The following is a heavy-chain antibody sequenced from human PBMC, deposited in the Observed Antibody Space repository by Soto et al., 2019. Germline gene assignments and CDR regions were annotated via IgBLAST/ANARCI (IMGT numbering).Heavy chain of an antibody. CDR3: AKADRAFTGYSSGFGGFDY. D-gene: IGHD6-19*01. J-gene: IGHJ4*02. Sequence: EVQLLESGGGLVQPGGSLRLSCAASGFTFSSYAMSWVRQAPGKGLEWVSAISGSGGSTYYADSVKGRFTISRDNSKNTLYLQMNSRRAEDTAVYYCAKADRAFTGYSSGFGGFDYWGQGTLVTVSS. CDR1: GFTFSSYA. CDR2: ISGSGGST. V-gene: IGHV3-23*01.